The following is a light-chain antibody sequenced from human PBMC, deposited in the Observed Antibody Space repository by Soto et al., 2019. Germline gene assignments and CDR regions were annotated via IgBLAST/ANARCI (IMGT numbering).Light chain of an antibody. CDR3: QQSYSPLPT. Sequence: DIQITQSPPSLSASVGDRVTXXXXASQSISSYLNWYQQKPGKAPKLLIYDASSLQSGVPSRFSGSGSGTDFTLTISSLQPEDFATYYCQQSYSPLPTFGQGTKVDIK. V-gene: IGKV1-39*01. J-gene: IGKJ1*01. CDR2: DAS. CDR1: QSISSY.